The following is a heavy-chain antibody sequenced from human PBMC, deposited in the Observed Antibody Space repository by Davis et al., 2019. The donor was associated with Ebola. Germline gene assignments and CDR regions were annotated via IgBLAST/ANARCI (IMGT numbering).Heavy chain of an antibody. CDR1: GYTFTNYG. J-gene: IGHJ4*02. V-gene: IGHV1-18*01. CDR2: ISAYNGNT. CDR3: ARDLGMISGSYFDY. Sequence: AASVKVSCKASGYTFTNYGISWVRQAPGQGLEWMGWISAYNGNTNYAQKLQGRVTMTTDTSTSTAYMELRSLRSDDTAVYYCARDLGMISGSYFDYWGQGTLVTVSS. D-gene: IGHD1-26*01.